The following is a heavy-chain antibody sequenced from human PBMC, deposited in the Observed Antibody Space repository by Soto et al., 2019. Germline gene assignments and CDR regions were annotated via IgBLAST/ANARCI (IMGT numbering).Heavy chain of an antibody. CDR3: VKASTYSSSQGWFDP. CDR2: ISWNSGNM. J-gene: IGHJ5*02. Sequence: PGGSLRLSCAASGFSFDGYAMNWVRQPPGKGLEWVSGISWNSGNMDYADSVKGRFTISRDNAKNSLYLQMNSLRAEDTALYYCVKASTYSSSQGWFDPWGQGTMVTVSS. V-gene: IGHV3-9*01. CDR1: GFSFDGYA. D-gene: IGHD6-6*01.